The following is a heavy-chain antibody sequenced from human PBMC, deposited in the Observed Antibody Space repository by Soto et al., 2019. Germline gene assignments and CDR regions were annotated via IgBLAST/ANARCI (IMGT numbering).Heavy chain of an antibody. J-gene: IGHJ6*02. Sequence: QVQLVESGGGVVQPGRSLRLSCAASGFTFSSYGMHWVRQAPGKGLEWVAVISYDGSNKYYADSVKGRFTISRDNSKNTLYLQMNSLRAEDTAVYYCAKGDSSGYYSHGMDVWGQGTTVTVSS. CDR2: ISYDGSNK. CDR1: GFTFSSYG. V-gene: IGHV3-30*18. CDR3: AKGDSSGYYSHGMDV. D-gene: IGHD3-22*01.